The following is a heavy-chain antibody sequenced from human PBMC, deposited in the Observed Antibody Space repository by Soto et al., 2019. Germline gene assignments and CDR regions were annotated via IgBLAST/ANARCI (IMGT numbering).Heavy chain of an antibody. CDR3: ARTITDYDSSGYYTYYGMDV. J-gene: IGHJ6*02. CDR2: IIPIFGTA. V-gene: IGHV1-69*01. D-gene: IGHD3-22*01. CDR1: GGTFSSYA. Sequence: QVQLVQSGAEVKKPGSSVKVSCKASGGTFSSYAISWVRQAPGQGLEWMGGIIPIFGTANYAQKFQGRVTSTADESTSTAYRERSSLRSEDTAVYYCARTITDYDSSGYYTYYGMDVWGQGTTVTVSS.